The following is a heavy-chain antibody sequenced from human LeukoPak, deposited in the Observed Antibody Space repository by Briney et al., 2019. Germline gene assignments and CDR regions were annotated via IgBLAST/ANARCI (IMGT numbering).Heavy chain of an antibody. V-gene: IGHV3-33*08. D-gene: IGHD3-9*01. Sequence: GGSLRLSCVASGFTFSNYAIHWVRQAPGKGLDRVSLIWHSGSNKFYADSVKGRFTISRDNSKNTLYLQMNSLRAGDTAVYYCARDWGRDWYRDAFDIWGQGTMVTVSS. J-gene: IGHJ3*02. CDR1: GFTFSNYA. CDR2: IWHSGSNK. CDR3: ARDWGRDWYRDAFDI.